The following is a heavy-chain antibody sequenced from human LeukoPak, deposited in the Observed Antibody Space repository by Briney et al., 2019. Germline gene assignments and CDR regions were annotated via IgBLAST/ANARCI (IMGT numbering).Heavy chain of an antibody. CDR1: GFTFSSYS. CDR3: ARGYCSSTSCYRG. D-gene: IGHD2-2*02. V-gene: IGHV3-48*04. J-gene: IGHJ4*02. CDR2: ISSSSSTI. Sequence: GGSLRLSCAASGFTFSSYSMNWVRQAPGKGLEWVSYISSSSSTIYYADSVKGRFTISRDNAKNSLYLQMNSLRAEDTAVYYCARGYCSSTSCYRGWGQGTLVTVSS.